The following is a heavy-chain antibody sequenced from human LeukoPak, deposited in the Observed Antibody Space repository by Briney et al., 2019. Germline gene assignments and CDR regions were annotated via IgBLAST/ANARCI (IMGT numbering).Heavy chain of an antibody. J-gene: IGHJ6*02. D-gene: IGHD6-13*01. CDR3: ARVYSSSWYWPPTLPGAGYYYGMDV. Sequence: ASVKVSCKASGYTFTSYDINWVRQATGQGLEWMGWMNPNSGNTGYAQKFQGRVTMTRNTSISTAYMELSSLRSEDTAVYYCARVYSSSWYWPPTLPGAGYYYGMDVWGQGTTVTVSS. CDR1: GYTFTSYD. CDR2: MNPNSGNT. V-gene: IGHV1-8*01.